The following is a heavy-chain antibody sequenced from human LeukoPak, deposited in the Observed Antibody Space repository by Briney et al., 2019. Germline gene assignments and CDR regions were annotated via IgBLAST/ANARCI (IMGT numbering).Heavy chain of an antibody. CDR3: AREAERRIVN. D-gene: IGHD1-1*01. V-gene: IGHV4-38-2*02. CDR1: GFSISSGYY. CDR2: SHASRTT. Sequence: SETLSLTCVVSGFSISSGYYWGWSRQPPGRGLEWIVNSHASRTTFYNSSLKSRVAMSIDTSKNQFSLKLVSVTAADTAVYYCAREAERRIVNWGQGTLVTVSS. J-gene: IGHJ4*02.